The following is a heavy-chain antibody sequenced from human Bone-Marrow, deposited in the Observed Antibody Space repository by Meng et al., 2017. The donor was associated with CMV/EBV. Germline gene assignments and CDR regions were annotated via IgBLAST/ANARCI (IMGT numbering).Heavy chain of an antibody. CDR2: IYYSGST. D-gene: IGHD4-11*01. CDR1: GGSVSSGSYY. Sequence: GSLRLSCTVSGGSVSSGSYYWSWIRQPPGKGLEWIGYIYYSGSTNYNPSLKSRVTISVDTSKNQFSLKLSSVTAADTAVYYRARDVTTTGGYYYYGMDVWGQGTTVTVSS. V-gene: IGHV4-61*01. CDR3: ARDVTTTGGYYYYGMDV. J-gene: IGHJ6*02.